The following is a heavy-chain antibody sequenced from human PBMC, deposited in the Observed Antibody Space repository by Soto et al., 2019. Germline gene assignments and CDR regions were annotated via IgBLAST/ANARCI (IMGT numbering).Heavy chain of an antibody. D-gene: IGHD3-10*01. Sequence: QLQLQESGPGLVKPSETLSLTCTVSGGSISSSSYYSGWIRQPPGKGLEWIGSIYYSGSTYYNPSLKSRVTITVDTSKNQSSLKLSSVTAADTAVYHCAGEYGEGSYRFDYCGQGPLLTVSS. CDR2: IYYSGST. CDR1: GGSISSSSYY. J-gene: IGHJ4*02. CDR3: AGEYGEGSYRFDY. V-gene: IGHV4-39*01.